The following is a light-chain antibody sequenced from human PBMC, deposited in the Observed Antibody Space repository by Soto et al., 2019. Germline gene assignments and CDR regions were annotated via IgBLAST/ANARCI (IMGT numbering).Light chain of an antibody. V-gene: IGKV3-11*01. Sequence: DTFLTQFPATLSLSPGERATLSCRASQSVRGFFPWYQPKPGQAPRLHIYDGFNRAPGTPTRFRGSESGTDFTHTISSLEPDDFALYYCQHRRAWPPEITFGPGTRVDFK. J-gene: IGKJ3*01. CDR2: DGF. CDR1: QSVRGF. CDR3: QHRRAWPPEIT.